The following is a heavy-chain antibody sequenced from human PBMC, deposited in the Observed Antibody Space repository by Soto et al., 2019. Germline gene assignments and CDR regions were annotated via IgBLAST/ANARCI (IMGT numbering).Heavy chain of an antibody. V-gene: IGHV3-53*01. J-gene: IGHJ6*01. CDR3: ARLATEGGMDV. CDR2: VYKDGST. D-gene: IGHD1-1*01. CDR1: EFTVTRNH. Sequence: EVQLVESGGGLIQPGGSLRLSCAASEFTVTRNHMTWVRQAPGKGLEWVSIVYKDGSTSSADSVAGRLTTSRDNSKNTMYVQMNNLRAEDTAVYYCARLATEGGMDVW.